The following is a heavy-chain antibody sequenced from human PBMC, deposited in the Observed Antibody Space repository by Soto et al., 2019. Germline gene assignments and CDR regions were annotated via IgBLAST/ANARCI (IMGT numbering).Heavy chain of an antibody. CDR2: IYYSGSS. CDR1: GGSISSGGYY. J-gene: IGHJ5*02. Sequence: SETLSLTCTVSGGSISSGGYYWSWIRQHPGKGLEWMGYIYYSGSSTYNPSLKSRVTISVDTSKNQLSLKLSSVTAADTAVYYCARGRTWFAPWGQGTLVTVSS. V-gene: IGHV4-31*03. CDR3: ARGRTWFAP.